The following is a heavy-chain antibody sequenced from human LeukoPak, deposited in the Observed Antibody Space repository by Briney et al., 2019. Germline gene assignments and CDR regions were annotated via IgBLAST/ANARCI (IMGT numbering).Heavy chain of an antibody. J-gene: IGHJ5*02. D-gene: IGHD5-24*01. CDR1: GFNFNKFDG. CDR3: AKHQGIRRGWFDL. Sequence: GGSLRLSCAAAGFNFNKFDGISWVRQAPGKGLEWVSVISGSGNSEDHADSVKGRFTISRDNTKNTLYLQMNSLRVEDTAVYYCAKHQGIRRGWFDLWGQGTLVTVSS. V-gene: IGHV3-23*01. CDR2: ISGSGNSE.